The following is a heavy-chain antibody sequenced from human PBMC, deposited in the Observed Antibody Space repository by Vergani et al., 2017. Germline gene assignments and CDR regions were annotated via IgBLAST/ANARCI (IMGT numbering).Heavy chain of an antibody. V-gene: IGHV3-9*01. CDR2: ISWNSGSI. D-gene: IGHD2-2*01. CDR1: GFTFDDYA. Sequence: EVQLVESGGGLVQPGRSLRLSCAASGFTFDDYAMHWVRQAPGKGLEWVSGISWNSGSIGYADSVKGRFTISRDNAKNSLYLQMNSLRAEDTALYYCAKGQGYCSSTSCSPYWGQGTLVTVSS. J-gene: IGHJ4*02. CDR3: AKGQGYCSSTSCSPY.